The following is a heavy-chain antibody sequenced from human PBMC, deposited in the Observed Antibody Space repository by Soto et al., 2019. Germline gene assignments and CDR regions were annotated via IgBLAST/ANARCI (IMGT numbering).Heavy chain of an antibody. D-gene: IGHD3-3*01. CDR1: GGSISSEGYY. V-gene: IGHV4-31*03. CDR3: ATDHTKENAFDI. Sequence: QVQMQESGPGLGKPSQTLSLTCTVSGGSISSEGYYWSWIRQHPGKGLEWIGYIYYSGSSYYNPSLKSRVTISVDTSKNQFSLKLSSVTAADTAVYYFATDHTKENAFDIWGQGTMVTVSS. J-gene: IGHJ3*02. CDR2: IYYSGSS.